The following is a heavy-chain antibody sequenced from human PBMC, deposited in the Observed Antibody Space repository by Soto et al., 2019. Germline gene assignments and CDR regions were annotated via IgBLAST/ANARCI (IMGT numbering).Heavy chain of an antibody. Sequence: GGSLRLSCAASGFTFSSYAMHWVRQAPGKGLEWVAVISYDGSNKYYADSVKGRFTISRDNSKNTLYLQMNSLRAEDTAVYYCASDRGSMLAAADGMDVWGQGTTVTVSS. V-gene: IGHV3-30-3*01. CDR2: ISYDGSNK. CDR1: GFTFSSYA. J-gene: IGHJ6*02. CDR3: ASDRGSMLAAADGMDV. D-gene: IGHD6-13*01.